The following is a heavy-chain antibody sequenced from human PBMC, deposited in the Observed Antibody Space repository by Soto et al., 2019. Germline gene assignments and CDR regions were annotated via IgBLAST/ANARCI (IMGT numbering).Heavy chain of an antibody. CDR2: IYYSGST. J-gene: IGHJ4*02. CDR3: ARGLYDSMPGTTFPFDY. D-gene: IGHD3-22*01. Sequence: PSVTLSLPCTVSGGSISSRGYYLSWIRQHPGKGLEWIGYIYYSGSTYYNPSLKSRVTISVDTSKNQFSLKLSSVTAADTAVYYCARGLYDSMPGTTFPFDYWGQGTLVTVSS. CDR1: GGSISSRGYY. V-gene: IGHV4-31*03.